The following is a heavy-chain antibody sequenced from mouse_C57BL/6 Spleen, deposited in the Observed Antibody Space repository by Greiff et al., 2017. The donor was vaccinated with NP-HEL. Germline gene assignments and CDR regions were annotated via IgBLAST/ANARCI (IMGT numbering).Heavy chain of an antibody. V-gene: IGHV1-52*01. CDR2: IDPSDSET. CDR3: ARGDYGTECAY. D-gene: IGHD2-4*01. CDR1: GYTFTSYW. J-gene: IGHJ3*01. Sequence: QVQLQQPGAELVRPGSSVKLSCKASGYTFTSYWMHWVKQRPIQGLEWIGNIDPSDSETHYNQKFKDKATLTVDKSSSTAYMQLSSLTSEDSAVYYCARGDYGTECAYWGQGTLVTVSA.